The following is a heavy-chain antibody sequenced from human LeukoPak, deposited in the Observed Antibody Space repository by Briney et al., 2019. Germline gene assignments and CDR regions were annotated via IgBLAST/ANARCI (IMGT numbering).Heavy chain of an antibody. D-gene: IGHD2-21*02. J-gene: IGHJ4*02. CDR2: INPNSGGT. V-gene: IGHV1-2*02. CDR3: ARAYGGNSGVDY. Sequence: ASVKVSCKASGYTFTGYYMHWVRQAPGQGLEWMGWINPNSGGTNYAQKFQGRVTITADKSTSTAYMELSSLRSEDTAVYYCARAYGGNSGVDYWGQGTLVTVSS. CDR1: GYTFTGYY.